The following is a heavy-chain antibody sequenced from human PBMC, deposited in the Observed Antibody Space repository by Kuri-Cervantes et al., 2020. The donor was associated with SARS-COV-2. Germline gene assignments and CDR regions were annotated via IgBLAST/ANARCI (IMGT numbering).Heavy chain of an antibody. D-gene: IGHD3-3*01. CDR2: INSDGSST. V-gene: IGHV3-74*01. Sequence: GESLKISCAASGFTFSSYWMHWVRQAPGKGLVWVSRINSDGSSTSYADSVKGRFTISRDNAKNSLYLQMNSLRAEDTAVYYCARMRSITIFGVVITFFDYWGQGTLVTVSS. CDR1: GFTFSSYW. CDR3: ARMRSITIFGVVITFFDY. J-gene: IGHJ4*02.